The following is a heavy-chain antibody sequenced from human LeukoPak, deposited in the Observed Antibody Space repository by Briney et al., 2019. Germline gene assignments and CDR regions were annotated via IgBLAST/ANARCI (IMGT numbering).Heavy chain of an antibody. D-gene: IGHD3-9*01. CDR1: GGSISSSNW. CDR2: IYHSGST. V-gene: IGHV4-4*02. Sequence: SGTLSLTCAVSGGSISSSNWWSWVRQPPGKGLEWIGEIYHSGSTNYNPSLKSRVTISVDKSKNQFSLKLSSVTAADTAVYYCAREKDILTGHSNQYYYGMDVWGQGTTVTVSS. CDR3: AREKDILTGHSNQYYYGMDV. J-gene: IGHJ6*02.